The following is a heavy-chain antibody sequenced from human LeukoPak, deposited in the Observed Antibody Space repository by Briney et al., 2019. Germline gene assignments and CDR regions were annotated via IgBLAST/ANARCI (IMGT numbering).Heavy chain of an antibody. CDR3: ARGDFWSGYGPWYYFDY. CDR2: ISSSSSTI. Sequence: PGGSLRLSCAASGFTFNSYSMNWVRQAPGKGLEWVSYISSSSSTIYYADSVKGRFTISRDNAKNSLYLEMNSLRAEDTAVYYCARGDFWSGYGPWYYFDYWGQGTLVTVSS. J-gene: IGHJ4*02. CDR1: GFTFNSYS. D-gene: IGHD3-3*01. V-gene: IGHV3-48*04.